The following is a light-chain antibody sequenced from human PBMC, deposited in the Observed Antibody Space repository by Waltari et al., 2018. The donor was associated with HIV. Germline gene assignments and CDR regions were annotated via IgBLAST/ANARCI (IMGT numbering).Light chain of an antibody. CDR2: RDN. CDR3: ATWDISLSAVV. J-gene: IGLJ2*01. Sequence: QAGLTQPPSVSKGMRQTATLTCTGHSHTVGTQGAACLQQHQGHPPKLLSYRDNKRPSGISERFSASRSGNTASLTITGVQPEDEADYFCATWDISLSAVVFGGGTTLTVL. V-gene: IGLV10-54*04. CDR1: SHTVGTQG.